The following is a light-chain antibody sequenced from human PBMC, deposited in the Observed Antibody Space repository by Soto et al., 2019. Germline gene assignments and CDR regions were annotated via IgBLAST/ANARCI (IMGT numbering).Light chain of an antibody. V-gene: IGKV3-15*01. CDR3: QQYNDWPWT. Sequence: EVVMTQSPATLSVSPGGRATLSCRASQSISDTLAWYHQKPGQAPRPLIHGASARAPGFPARFSGSGSGTDFTLTISSLQSEDFAVYYCQQYNDWPWTFGQGTKLDIK. CDR2: GAS. J-gene: IGKJ1*01. CDR1: QSISDT.